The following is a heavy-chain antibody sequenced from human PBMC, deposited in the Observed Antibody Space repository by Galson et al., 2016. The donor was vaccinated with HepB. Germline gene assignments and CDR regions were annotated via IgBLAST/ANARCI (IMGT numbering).Heavy chain of an antibody. Sequence: SLRLSCAASGFSFSDSTMHWVRQASGKGLEWIGRITKKADRYATTYVASVKGRFTISRDDSENTAYLQMNSLKTEDTAVYYCAGRRDGSGDGFDIWGQGTMVTVTS. D-gene: IGHD5-24*01. CDR3: AGRRDGSGDGFDI. CDR1: GFSFSDST. V-gene: IGHV3-73*01. CDR2: ITKKADRYAT. J-gene: IGHJ3*02.